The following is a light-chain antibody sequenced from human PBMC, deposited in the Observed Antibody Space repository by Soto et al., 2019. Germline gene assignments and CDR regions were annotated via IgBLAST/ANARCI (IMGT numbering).Light chain of an antibody. Sequence: EVVLTQSPATLSLSPGERATLSCRASQSVGTYFAWYQQKPGQAPRLLIYDSYNRATGIPARFSGSGSGTDFTLTISSLEPEDFAVYYCQKRSDWPSTFGGGTKVEIK. CDR2: DSY. CDR1: QSVGTY. J-gene: IGKJ4*01. V-gene: IGKV3-11*01. CDR3: QKRSDWPST.